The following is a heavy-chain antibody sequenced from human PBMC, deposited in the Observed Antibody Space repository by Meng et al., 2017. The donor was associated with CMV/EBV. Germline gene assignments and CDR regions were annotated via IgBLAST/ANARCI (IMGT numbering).Heavy chain of an antibody. CDR1: GYTFTGYY. D-gene: IGHD3-22*01. Sequence: ASVTVSCKASGYTFTGYYMHWVRQAPGQGLAWMGWINPNSGGTNYAQKFQGRVTMTRDTSISTAYMELSRLRSDDTAVYYCATETQYYDSSCYPLRWGQGTLVTVSS. CDR2: INPNSGGT. J-gene: IGHJ4*02. V-gene: IGHV1-2*02. CDR3: ATETQYYDSSCYPLR.